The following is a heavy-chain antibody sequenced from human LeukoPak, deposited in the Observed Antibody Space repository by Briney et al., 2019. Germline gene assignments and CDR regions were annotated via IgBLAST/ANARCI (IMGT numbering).Heavy chain of an antibody. CDR3: ARVGLIAAADQYNWFDP. CDR1: GGTFSSYA. V-gene: IGHV1-69*04. J-gene: IGHJ5*02. CDR2: IIPILGIA. D-gene: IGHD6-13*01. Sequence: VASVKVSCKASGGTFSSYAISWVRQAPGQGLEWMGRIIPILGIANYAQKFQGRVTITADKSTSTAYMELSSLRSEDTAVYYCARVGLIAAADQYNWFDPWGQGTLVTVSS.